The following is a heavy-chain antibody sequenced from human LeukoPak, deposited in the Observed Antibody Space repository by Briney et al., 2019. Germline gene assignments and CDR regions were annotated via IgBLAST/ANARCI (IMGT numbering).Heavy chain of an antibody. V-gene: IGHV4-4*07. J-gene: IGHJ4*02. CDR3: GRQGYTASYYFLDY. CDR2: IYTSGTT. D-gene: IGHD1-26*01. CDR1: GGSINSYF. Sequence: SETLSLTCTVTGGSINSYFWGWVRQPVGKGLEWIGRIYTSGTTNYNPSLKSRLTMSVDTSKNQFSLTLRSVTAAGSAVYYCGRQGYTASYYFLDYWSQGSLVTVSS.